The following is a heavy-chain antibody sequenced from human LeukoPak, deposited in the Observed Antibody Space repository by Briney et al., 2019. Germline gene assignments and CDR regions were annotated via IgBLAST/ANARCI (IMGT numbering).Heavy chain of an antibody. J-gene: IGHJ4*02. CDR3: ARDQWLSSSWFD. CDR1: GFTVSSNY. V-gene: IGHV3-53*01. Sequence: QTGGSLRLSCAASGFTVSSNYMSWVRKAPGKGLEWVSVIYSGGSTYYAGSVKGRFTISRDNSKNTLYLQMNSLRAEDTAVYYCARDQWLSSSWFDWGQGTLVTVSS. CDR2: IYSGGST. D-gene: IGHD6-13*01.